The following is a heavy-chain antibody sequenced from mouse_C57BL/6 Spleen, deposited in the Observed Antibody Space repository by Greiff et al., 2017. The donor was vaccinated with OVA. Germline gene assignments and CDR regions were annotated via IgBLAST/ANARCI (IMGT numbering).Heavy chain of an antibody. J-gene: IGHJ1*03. V-gene: IGHV1-52*01. CDR1: GYTFTSYW. Sequence: QVQLQQSGAELVRPGSSVKLSCKASGYTFTSYWMHWVKQRPIQGLEWIGNIDPSDSETHYNQKFKDKATLTVDKSSSTAYMQLSSLTSEDSAVYYCARRELSYWYFDVWGTGTTVTVSS. CDR2: IDPSDSET. CDR3: ARRELSYWYFDV.